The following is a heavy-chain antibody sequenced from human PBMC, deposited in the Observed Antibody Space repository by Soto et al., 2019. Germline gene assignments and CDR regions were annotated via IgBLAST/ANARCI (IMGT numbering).Heavy chain of an antibody. CDR1: GGTFTDYH. J-gene: IGHJ6*02. CDR2: INHSGTT. D-gene: IGHD3-3*01. Sequence: QLQQWGAGLLKPSETLSLTCSVYGGTFTDYHWTRIRQPPGKGLEWIGEINHSGTTNYNPSLNSRVTISVDQSKNPFSLKVRSVTAADTAVYYCARARVAITAGARYGMDVWGRGTTVIVSS. CDR3: ARARVAITAGARYGMDV. V-gene: IGHV4-34*01.